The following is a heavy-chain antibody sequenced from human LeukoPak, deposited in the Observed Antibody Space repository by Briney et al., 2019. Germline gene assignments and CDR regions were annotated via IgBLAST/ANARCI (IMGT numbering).Heavy chain of an antibody. CDR1: GGSISSYY. CDR2: IYYSGST. D-gene: IGHD7-27*01. Sequence: PSETPSLTCTVSGGSISSYYWSWIRQPPGKGLEWIGYIYYSGSTNYNPSLKSRVTISVDTSKNQFSLKLSSVTAADTAVYYCARLDTGDFDYWGQGTLVTVSS. CDR3: ARLDTGDFDY. V-gene: IGHV4-59*01. J-gene: IGHJ4*02.